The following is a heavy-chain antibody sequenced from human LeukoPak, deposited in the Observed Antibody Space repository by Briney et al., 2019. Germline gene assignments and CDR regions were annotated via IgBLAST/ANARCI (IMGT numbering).Heavy chain of an antibody. J-gene: IGHJ5*02. CDR2: IIPIFGTA. V-gene: IGHV1-69*01. CDR3: ASNREYGSGSYRRFDP. Sequence: ASVKVSCKASGGTFSSYAISWVRQAPGRGLEWMGGIIPIFGTANYAQKFQGRVTIAADESTSTAYMELSSLRSEDTAVYYCASNREYGSGSYRRFDPWGQGTLVTVSS. CDR1: GGTFSSYA. D-gene: IGHD3-10*01.